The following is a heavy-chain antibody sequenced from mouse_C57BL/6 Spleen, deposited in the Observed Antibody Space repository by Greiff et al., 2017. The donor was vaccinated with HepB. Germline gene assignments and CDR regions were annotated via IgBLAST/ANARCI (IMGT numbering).Heavy chain of an antibody. Sequence: VQLQQSGAELMKPGASVKLSCKATGYTFTGYWIEWVKQRPGHGLEWIGEILPGSGSTNYNEKFKGKATFTADTSSNTAYMQLSSLTTEDSAIYYSARRGIYYGYENYAMDNWGQGTSVTVSS. D-gene: IGHD2-2*01. CDR2: ILPGSGST. J-gene: IGHJ4*01. V-gene: IGHV1-9*01. CDR3: ARRGIYYGYENYAMDN. CDR1: GYTFTGYW.